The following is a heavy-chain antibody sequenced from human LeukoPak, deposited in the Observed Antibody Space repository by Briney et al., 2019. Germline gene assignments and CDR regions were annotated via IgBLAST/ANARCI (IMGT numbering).Heavy chain of an antibody. CDR2: ISNSGSSK. J-gene: IGHJ4*02. CDR3: ARARGAGPGGHFDY. CDR1: GFTFSSYE. D-gene: IGHD6-19*01. Sequence: GGSLRLSCAASGFTFSSYEMNWVRQAPGKGLEWVAYISNSGSSKYYADSVKGRFTISRDNAKNSLYLQMNSLRDEDTAVYYCARARGAGPGGHFDYWGQGTLVTVSS. V-gene: IGHV3-48*03.